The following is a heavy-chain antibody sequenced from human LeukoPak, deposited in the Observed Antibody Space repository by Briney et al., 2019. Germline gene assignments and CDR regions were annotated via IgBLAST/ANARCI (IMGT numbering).Heavy chain of an antibody. D-gene: IGHD3-3*02. CDR3: ARLSVNYYYGMDV. Sequence: SETLSLTCTVSGGSISSYYWSWIRQPLGKGLEWIGYIYYSGSTNYNPSLKSRVTISVDTSKNQFSLKLSSVTAADTAVYYCARLSVNYYYGMDVWGQGTTVTVSS. J-gene: IGHJ6*02. CDR2: IYYSGST. CDR1: GGSISSYY. V-gene: IGHV4-59*08.